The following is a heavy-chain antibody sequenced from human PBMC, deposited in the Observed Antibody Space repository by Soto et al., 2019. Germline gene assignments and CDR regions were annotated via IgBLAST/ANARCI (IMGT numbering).Heavy chain of an antibody. CDR2: ISAYNGNT. CDR1: GYTFTSYG. CDR3: ARDFSGVGYYYYYGMDV. D-gene: IGHD7-27*01. V-gene: IGHV1-18*01. Sequence: CKASGYTFTSYGISWVRQAPGQGLEWMGWISAYNGNTNYAQKLQGRVTMTTDTSTSTAYMELRSLRSDDTAVYYCARDFSGVGYYYYYGMDVWGQGTTVTVSS. J-gene: IGHJ6*02.